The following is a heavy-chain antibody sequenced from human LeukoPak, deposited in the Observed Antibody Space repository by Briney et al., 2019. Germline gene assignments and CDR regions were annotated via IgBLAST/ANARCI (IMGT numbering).Heavy chain of an antibody. V-gene: IGHV1-18*01. J-gene: IGHJ4*02. CDR3: ARGRPRIAVAGTNFDY. CDR2: ISAYNGNT. CDR1: GYTFTSYG. D-gene: IGHD6-19*01. Sequence: ASVKVSCNASGYTFTSYGISWVRQAPAQGLEWMGWISAYNGNTNYAQKLQGRGTMTTDTSTSTAYMQLRSLRSDDTAVYYCARGRPRIAVAGTNFDYWGQGTLVTVSS.